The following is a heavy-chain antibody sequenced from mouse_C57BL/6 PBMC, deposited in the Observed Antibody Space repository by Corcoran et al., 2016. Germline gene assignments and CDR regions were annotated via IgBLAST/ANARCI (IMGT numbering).Heavy chain of an antibody. CDR3: ARDHYYGSSFGDY. D-gene: IGHD1-1*01. CDR1: GYSITSGYY. V-gene: IGHV3-6*01. Sequence: DVQLQESGPGLVKPSQSLSLTCSVTGYSITSGYYWNWIRQFPGNKLEWMGYISYDGSNNYNPSLKNRISITRDTSKNQFFLKLNSVTTEYTATYYCARDHYYGSSFGDYWGQGTTLTVSS. J-gene: IGHJ2*01. CDR2: ISYDGSN.